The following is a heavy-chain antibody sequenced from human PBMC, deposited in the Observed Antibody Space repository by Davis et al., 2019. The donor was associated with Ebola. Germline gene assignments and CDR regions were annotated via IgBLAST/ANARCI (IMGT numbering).Heavy chain of an antibody. V-gene: IGHV3-23*01. CDR3: ARVAYGDSWRWFDP. CDR1: GFTFSSYA. CDR2: LSGSGGTT. Sequence: PGGSLRLSCAASGFTFSSYAMSWVRQAPGKGLEWVSALSGSGGTTYYADSVKGRFTISRDNAKNTLYLQMNSLRAEDTAVYYCARVAYGDSWRWFDPWGQGTLVTVSS. J-gene: IGHJ5*02. D-gene: IGHD4-17*01.